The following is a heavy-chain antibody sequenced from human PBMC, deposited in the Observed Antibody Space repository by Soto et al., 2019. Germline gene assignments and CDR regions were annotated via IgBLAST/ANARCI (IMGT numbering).Heavy chain of an antibody. V-gene: IGHV3-21*01. Sequence: EVQLVESGGGLVKPGGSLRLSCAASGFTFSSYSMNWVRQAPGKGLEWVSSISSSSSYIYYADSVKGRFTISRDNAKNSLHLQMNSLRAEDTAVYYCARARRWAGIAVAGVYYYGMDVWGQGTTVTVSS. CDR2: ISSSSSYI. CDR1: GFTFSSYS. D-gene: IGHD6-19*01. J-gene: IGHJ6*02. CDR3: ARARRWAGIAVAGVYYYGMDV.